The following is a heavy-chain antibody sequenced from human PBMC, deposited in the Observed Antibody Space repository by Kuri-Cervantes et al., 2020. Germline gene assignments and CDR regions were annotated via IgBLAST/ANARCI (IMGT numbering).Heavy chain of an antibody. CDR1: GFTFSSYA. J-gene: IGHJ6*02. Sequence: SLKISCAASGFTFSSYAMHWVRQAPGKGLEWVAVISHDGSNKYYADSVKGRFTISRDNSKNTLYLQMNSLRAEDTAVYYCARDLVVVPAATYGMDVWGQGTTVTVSS. CDR3: ARDLVVVPAATYGMDV. D-gene: IGHD2-2*01. V-gene: IGHV3-30-3*01. CDR2: ISHDGSNK.